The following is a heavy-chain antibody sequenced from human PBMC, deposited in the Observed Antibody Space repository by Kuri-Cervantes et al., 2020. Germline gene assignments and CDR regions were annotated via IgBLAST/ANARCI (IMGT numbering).Heavy chain of an antibody. CDR2: IYYSGST. CDR3: ARLAVAVGLLDI. J-gene: IGHJ3*02. D-gene: IGHD6-19*01. V-gene: IGHV4-59*01. CDR1: GGSISSYY. Sequence: GSLRLSCTVSGGSISSYYWSWIRQPPGKGLEWIGYIYYSGSTNYNPSLKSRVTISVDTSKNQFSLKLSSVTAADTAVYYCARLAVAVGLLDIWGQGTMVTGSS.